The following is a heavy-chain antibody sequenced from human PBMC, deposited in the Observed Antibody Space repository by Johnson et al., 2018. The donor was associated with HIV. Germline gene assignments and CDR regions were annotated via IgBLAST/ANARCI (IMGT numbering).Heavy chain of an antibody. CDR1: GFTFRDYY. Sequence: QMQLVESGGGLVKPGGSLRLSCAASGFTFRDYYMSWIRQAPGKGLEWVSYISTSGTTIYYADSVKGRFSISRDNTQNSLYLQINSLRVEDTAVYYCAREYEAFDIWGQGTMVTVSS. CDR2: ISTSGTTI. CDR3: AREYEAFDI. J-gene: IGHJ3*02. V-gene: IGHV3-11*04.